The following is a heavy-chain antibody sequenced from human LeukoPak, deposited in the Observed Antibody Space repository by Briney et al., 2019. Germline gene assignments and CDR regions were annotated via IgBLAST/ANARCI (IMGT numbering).Heavy chain of an antibody. CDR3: ARGPFYSGSMAGD. J-gene: IGHJ4*02. D-gene: IGHD1-26*01. CDR1: GGSFSGYY. Sequence: PSETLSLTCAVYGGSFSGYYWSWIRQPPGKGLEWIGEINHSGSTNYNPSLKSRVTISVDTSKNQFSLKLSSVTAADTAVYYCARGPFYSGSMAGDWGQGTLVTVSS. CDR2: INHSGST. V-gene: IGHV4-34*01.